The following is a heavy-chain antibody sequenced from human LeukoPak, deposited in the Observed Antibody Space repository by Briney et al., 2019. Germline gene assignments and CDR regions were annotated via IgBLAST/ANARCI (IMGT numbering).Heavy chain of an antibody. Sequence: PGGSLRLSCSASGFIFSDFWIHWVRHAPGKGPEWLSRTSKDGSHTVYADSAKGRFTASRDNTKNTVYLEVTNVRPEDTAVYYCTRGGYSGSYYRFSWGQGTPVTVAS. CDR1: GFIFSDFW. V-gene: IGHV3-74*03. J-gene: IGHJ4*02. CDR3: TRGGYSGSYYRFS. D-gene: IGHD5-12*01. CDR2: TSKDGSHT.